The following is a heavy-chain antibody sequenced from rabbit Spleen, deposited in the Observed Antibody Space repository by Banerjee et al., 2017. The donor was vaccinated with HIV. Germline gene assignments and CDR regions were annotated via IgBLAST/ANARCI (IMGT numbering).Heavy chain of an antibody. CDR1: GFDLSSSDY. J-gene: IGHJ6*01. Sequence: QSLEESGGGLVQPEGSLALTCKASGFDLSSSDYICWVRQAPGEGLEWISCIAGSGSGFTYSANWAKGRFTISKTSSTTVTLQMTSLTVADTATYFCARDTGSSFSSYGMDLWGPGTLVTVS. V-gene: IGHV1S40*01. D-gene: IGHD8-1*01. CDR2: IAGSGSGFT. CDR3: ARDTGSSFSSYGMDL.